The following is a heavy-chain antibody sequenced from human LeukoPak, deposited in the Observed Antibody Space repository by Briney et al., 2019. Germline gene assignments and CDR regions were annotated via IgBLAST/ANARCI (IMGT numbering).Heavy chain of an antibody. J-gene: IGHJ4*02. CDR3: VRWGLSYTSDY. V-gene: IGHV3-48*04. D-gene: IGHD2-21*01. CDR2: ISSSSSTI. Sequence: GGSLRLSCAASGFTFSSFSMNWVPPAPGKGLEWCSYISSSSSTIYYAESVKGRFTISRDNAKNSLYLQMDRLRAEDTAVYSCVRWGLSYTSDYWGQGTLVTVSS. CDR1: GFTFSSFS.